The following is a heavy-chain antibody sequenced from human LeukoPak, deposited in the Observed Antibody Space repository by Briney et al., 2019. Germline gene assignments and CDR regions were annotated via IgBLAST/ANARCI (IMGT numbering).Heavy chain of an antibody. CDR1: GGSTSGYY. D-gene: IGHD6-19*01. V-gene: IGHV4-59*01. J-gene: IGHJ4*02. CDR3: ARGWDGIAVAGSFDY. Sequence: SETLSLTCTVSGGSTSGYYWSWTRQPPGKGLEWIGDIYYSGSTNYNPSLTSRVTMSVDTSKNQFSLKLNSVTAADTAVYYCARGWDGIAVAGSFDYWGQGTLVTVSS. CDR2: IYYSGST.